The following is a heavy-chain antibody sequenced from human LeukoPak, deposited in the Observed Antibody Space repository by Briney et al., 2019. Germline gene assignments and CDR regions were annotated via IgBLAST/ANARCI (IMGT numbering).Heavy chain of an antibody. CDR2: IYPGDSDT. J-gene: IGHJ4*02. D-gene: IGHD3-10*01. V-gene: IGHV5-51*01. Sequence: GESLKISCKASGSIFTSYWIGWVRQMPGKGLEWMGIIYPGDSDTRYSPSFQGQVTISVGKSISTAYLQWSSLKASDTAMYYCARGLTYGSGSNFDYWGQGSLVTVSS. CDR3: ARGLTYGSGSNFDY. CDR1: GSIFTSYW.